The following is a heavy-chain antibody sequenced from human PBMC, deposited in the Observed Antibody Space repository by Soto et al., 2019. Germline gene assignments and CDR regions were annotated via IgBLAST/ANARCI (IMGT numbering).Heavy chain of an antibody. D-gene: IGHD6-13*01. J-gene: IGHJ4*02. CDR1: GGSVSSGSYY. CDR3: ARYSSSWPGYYFDY. CDR2: IYYSGST. V-gene: IGHV4-61*01. Sequence: SETLSLTCTVSGGSVSSGSYYWSWIRQPPGKGLEWIGYIYYSGSTNYNPSLKSRVTISVDTSKNQLSLKLSSVTAADTAVYYCARYSSSWPGYYFDYWGQGTLVTVSS.